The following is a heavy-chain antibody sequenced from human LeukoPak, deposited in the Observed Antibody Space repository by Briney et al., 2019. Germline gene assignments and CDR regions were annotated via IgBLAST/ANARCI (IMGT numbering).Heavy chain of an antibody. J-gene: IGHJ4*02. V-gene: IGHV3-21*01. CDR2: INTVASYI. D-gene: IGHD3-22*01. CDR3: ARLRRNSDRSGFYYYYDN. CDR1: GFTFSSYS. Sequence: GGSLRLSCAAPGFTFSSYSFNWVRQAPGKGLEWVSSINTVASYIYYADSVRGRFTISRDNAENSLWLQMNGLRAEDSAVYYCARLRRNSDRSGFYYYYDNWGQGTLVTVSS.